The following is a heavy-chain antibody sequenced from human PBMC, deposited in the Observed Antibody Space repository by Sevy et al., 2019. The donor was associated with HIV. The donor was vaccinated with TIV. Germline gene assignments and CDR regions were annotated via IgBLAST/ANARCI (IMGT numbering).Heavy chain of an antibody. CDR2: IYYNGHI. V-gene: IGHV4-59*08. Sequence: SETLSLTCTVSGGSITSLYWNWIRQPPGKGLQWIANIYYNGHINYNPSLKSRVTLSLDTSKNQFSLRLSSVTAADTAMYYCAGENAWGRGYSWGQGTLVIVSS. J-gene: IGHJ4*02. CDR3: AGENAWGRGYS. D-gene: IGHD1-26*01. CDR1: GGSITSLY.